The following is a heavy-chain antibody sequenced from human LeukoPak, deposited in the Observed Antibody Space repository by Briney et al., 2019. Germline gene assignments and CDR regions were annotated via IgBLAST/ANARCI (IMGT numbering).Heavy chain of an antibody. CDR1: GGTFSSYA. Sequence: PEASVKVSCKASGGTFSSYAISWVRQAPGQGLEWMGGIIPIFGTANHAQKFQGRVTITADESTSTAYMELSSLRSEDTAVYYCATHYDFWSGYTPWGQGTLVTVSS. J-gene: IGHJ5*02. CDR3: ATHYDFWSGYTP. CDR2: IIPIFGTA. V-gene: IGHV1-69*13. D-gene: IGHD3-3*01.